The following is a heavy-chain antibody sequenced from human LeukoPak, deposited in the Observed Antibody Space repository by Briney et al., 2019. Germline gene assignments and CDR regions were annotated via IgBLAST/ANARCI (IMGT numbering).Heavy chain of an antibody. CDR3: AKSPYSPSYWYFDL. V-gene: IGHV3-23*01. J-gene: IGHJ2*01. CDR2: VSSTGST. CDR1: GFAFNYFA. D-gene: IGHD5-12*01. Sequence: GESLRRSCAGSGFAFNYFAMTRVRQAPGKGLEWVSAVSSTGSTYYADSVKGRFSISRDDSKNTVYLEMRSLRAEDTAIFYCAKSPYSPSYWYFDLWGRGTLVTVSS.